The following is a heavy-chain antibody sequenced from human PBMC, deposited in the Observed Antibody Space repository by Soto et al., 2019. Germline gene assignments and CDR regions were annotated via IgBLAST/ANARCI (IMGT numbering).Heavy chain of an antibody. V-gene: IGHV5-51*01. D-gene: IGHD2-8*01. Sequence: GESLKISCKGSGYSFTSYWIGWVRQMPGKGLECMGIIYPGDSDTRYSPSFQGQVTISADKSISTAYLQWSSLKASDTAMYYCARQEYCTNGVCPPYYYGMDVWGQGTTVTVSS. J-gene: IGHJ6*02. CDR3: ARQEYCTNGVCPPYYYGMDV. CDR1: GYSFTSYW. CDR2: IYPGDSDT.